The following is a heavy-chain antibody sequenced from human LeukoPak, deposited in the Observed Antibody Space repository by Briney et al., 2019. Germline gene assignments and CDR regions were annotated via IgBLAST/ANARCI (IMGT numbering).Heavy chain of an antibody. CDR2: IDPSDSYT. CDR1: GYIFTTYW. CDR3: ARRSSGWYQDY. Sequence: GESLKISCKGSGYIFTTYWISWVRQMPGKGLEWMGRIDPSDSYTDYSPSFQGHVTISADKSTSTAYLQWVSLKASDTAMYYCARRSSGWYQDYWGQGTLVTVSS. V-gene: IGHV5-10-1*01. D-gene: IGHD6-19*01. J-gene: IGHJ4*02.